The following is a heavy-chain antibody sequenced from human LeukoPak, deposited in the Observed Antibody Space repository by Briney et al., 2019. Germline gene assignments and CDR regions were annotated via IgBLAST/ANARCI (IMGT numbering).Heavy chain of an antibody. D-gene: IGHD3-16*02. CDR1: GGSISSYY. CDR3: ARAPYDYVWGSYRSTYFDY. Sequence: PSETLSLTCTVSGGSISSYYWSWIRQPPGKGLEGSGYIYYSGSTNYNPSLKTRVTISVDTSKNQFSLKLSSVTAADTAVYYCARAPYDYVWGSYRSTYFDYWGQGTLVTVSS. J-gene: IGHJ4*02. V-gene: IGHV4-59*01. CDR2: IYYSGST.